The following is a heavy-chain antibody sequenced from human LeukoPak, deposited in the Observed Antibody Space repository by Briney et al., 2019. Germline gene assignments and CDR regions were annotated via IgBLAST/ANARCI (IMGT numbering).Heavy chain of an antibody. D-gene: IGHD6-19*01. J-gene: IGHJ4*02. CDR3: ATKQWLAPPPDS. CDR2: INTDGTVT. V-gene: IGHV3-74*01. CDR1: RFTFSKYW. Sequence: GGSLRLSCAASRFTFSKYWMLWVRHAPGKGLESVSRINTDGTVTTCADSVKGRFTVSRDNADNTMFLQMNSVRDEDTAVYYCATKQWLAPPPDSWGQGTPVTVSS.